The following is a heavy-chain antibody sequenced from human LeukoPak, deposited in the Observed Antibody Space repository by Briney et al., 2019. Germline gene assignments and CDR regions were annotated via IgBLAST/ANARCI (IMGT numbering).Heavy chain of an antibody. V-gene: IGHV3-21*01. J-gene: IGHJ4*02. Sequence: GGSLRLSCAASGFTFSSYSVNWVRQAPGKGLEWVSSISSSSSYIYYADSVKGRFTISRDNAKNSLYLQMNSLRAEDTAVYYCARVIVATYYFDYWGQGTLVTVSS. CDR3: ARVIVATYYFDY. D-gene: IGHD5-12*01. CDR1: GFTFSSYS. CDR2: ISSSSSYI.